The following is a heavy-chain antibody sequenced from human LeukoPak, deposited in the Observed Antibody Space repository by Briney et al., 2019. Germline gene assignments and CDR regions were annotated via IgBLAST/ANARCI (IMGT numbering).Heavy chain of an antibody. CDR1: GYSFTSYW. Sequence: GESLKISCKGSGYSFTSYWIGWVRQMPGKGLEWMGIIYPGDSDTRYSPSFQGQVTISADKSISTAYLQWSSLKASDTAMYYCARQKWDRGYYYYMDVWGKGTTVTVSS. D-gene: IGHD1-26*01. J-gene: IGHJ6*03. CDR3: ARQKWDRGYYYYMDV. CDR2: IYPGDSDT. V-gene: IGHV5-51*01.